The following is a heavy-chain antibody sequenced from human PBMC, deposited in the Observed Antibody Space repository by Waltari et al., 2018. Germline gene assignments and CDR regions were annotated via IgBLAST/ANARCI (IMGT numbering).Heavy chain of an antibody. CDR1: GSPFSSNY. CDR2: ISSDGSST. Sequence: EVQLVESGGDFVQPGGSLRLSCAASGSPFSSNYLSWVRQAPGKGLVWVARISSDGSSTTYADSVKGRFTISRDNAKNMLYLQMNSLRAEDTAVYYCIGYYGSGWGWGQGTLVTVSS. J-gene: IGHJ4*02. CDR3: IGYYGSGWG. D-gene: IGHD6-19*01. V-gene: IGHV3-74*01.